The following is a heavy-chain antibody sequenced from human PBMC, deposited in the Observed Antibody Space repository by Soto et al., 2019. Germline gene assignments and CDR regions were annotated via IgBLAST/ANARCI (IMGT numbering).Heavy chain of an antibody. CDR2: ISYDGSNK. J-gene: IGHJ4*02. V-gene: IGHV3-30-3*01. Sequence: GGSLRLSCAASGFTFSSYAMHWVRQAPGKGLEWVAFISYDGSNKYYADSVKGRFTISRDNSKNTLYLQMNSLRAEDTAVYYWSRDGLLCYFDYCGQGTLDSVSS. D-gene: IGHD2-21*01. CDR1: GFTFSSYA. CDR3: SRDGLLCYFDY.